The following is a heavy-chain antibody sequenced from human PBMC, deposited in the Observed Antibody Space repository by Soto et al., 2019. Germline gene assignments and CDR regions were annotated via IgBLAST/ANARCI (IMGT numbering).Heavy chain of an antibody. J-gene: IGHJ4*02. CDR2: INPSVGST. D-gene: IGHD3-10*01. CDR1: GYTFTNYY. Sequence: GASVKVSCKASGYTFTNYYMHWVRQAPGQGLEWMGMINPSVGSTSYAQKFQGRVTMTRDTSTSTVYMELSSLRSEDTAVYYCARPFRGVTAHALDYWGQGTLVTVSS. CDR3: ARPFRGVTAHALDY. V-gene: IGHV1-46*01.